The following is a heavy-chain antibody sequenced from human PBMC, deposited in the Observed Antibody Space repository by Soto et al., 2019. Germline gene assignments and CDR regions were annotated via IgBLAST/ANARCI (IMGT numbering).Heavy chain of an antibody. J-gene: IGHJ4*02. V-gene: IGHV2-26*01. D-gene: IGHD2-15*01. CDR1: GFSLSNARMG. CDR3: ARIQGDVVY. CDR2: IFSNDEK. Sequence: QVTLKESGPVLVKPTEPLTLTCTVSGFSLSNARMGVRWIRQPPGKALEWLAHIFSNDEKYYSTSLKSRLTISKDNSKSQVVLTMTNMDPVDTATYYCARIQGDVVYWGQGTLVTVSS.